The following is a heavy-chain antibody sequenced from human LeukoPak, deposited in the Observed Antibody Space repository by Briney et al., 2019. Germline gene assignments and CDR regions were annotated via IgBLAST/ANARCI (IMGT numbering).Heavy chain of an antibody. CDR3: ARGRVRYSSSSKYYFDY. J-gene: IGHJ4*02. CDR2: IYYSGST. CDR1: GGSISSGGYY. D-gene: IGHD6-6*01. Sequence: SETLSLTCTVSGGSISSGGYYWSWIRQHPGKGLEWIGYIYYSGSTYYNPSLKSRVTISVDTSKNQFSLKLSSVTAADPAVYYCARGRVRYSSSSKYYFDYWGQGTLVTVSS. V-gene: IGHV4-31*03.